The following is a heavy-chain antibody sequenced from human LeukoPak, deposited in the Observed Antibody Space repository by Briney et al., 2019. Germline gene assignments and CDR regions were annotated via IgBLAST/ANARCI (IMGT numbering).Heavy chain of an antibody. CDR3: RGTSMLGEGHSDY. V-gene: IGHV3-73*01. CDR2: IRSKANSYAT. Sequence: PGGSLRLSCAASGFTFSGSAMHWVRQASGKGLEWVGRIRSKANSYATAYAASVKGRFTISRDDSKNTAYLQMNSLKTEDTAVYYCRGTSMLGEGHSDYWGQGTLVTVSS. D-gene: IGHD2-8*01. J-gene: IGHJ4*02. CDR1: GFTFSGSA.